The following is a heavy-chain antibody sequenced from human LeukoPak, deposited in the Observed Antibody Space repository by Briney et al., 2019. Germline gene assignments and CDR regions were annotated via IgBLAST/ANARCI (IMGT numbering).Heavy chain of an antibody. CDR1: GGSISSSSYY. V-gene: IGHV4-39*01. CDR3: ARPKGVSSSSSAFDI. Sequence: SETLSLTCTVSGGSISSSSYYWGWISQPPGKGLEWVGNIYYSWSTYYNPSLKSRVTISVDTSKNQFSLKLSSVTAADTAVYYCARPKGVSSSSSAFDIWGQGTMVTVSS. D-gene: IGHD6-6*01. CDR2: IYYSWST. J-gene: IGHJ3*02.